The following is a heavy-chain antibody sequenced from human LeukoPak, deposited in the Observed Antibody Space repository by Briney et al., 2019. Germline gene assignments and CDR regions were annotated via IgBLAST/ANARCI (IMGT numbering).Heavy chain of an antibody. CDR2: FSYSGST. J-gene: IGHJ4*02. V-gene: IGHV4-39*01. D-gene: IGHD6-13*01. CDR1: GGSISSRPYY. Sequence: PSETLSLTCTVSGGSISSRPYYWGWIRQPPGKGLEWLGSFSYSGSTYYKPSLKSRVTISVDTSKNQFSLKLSSMTAADTAVYYCARLVGSSWYHEVLLGRDCWGQGTLVTVSS. CDR3: ARLVGSSWYHEVLLGRDC.